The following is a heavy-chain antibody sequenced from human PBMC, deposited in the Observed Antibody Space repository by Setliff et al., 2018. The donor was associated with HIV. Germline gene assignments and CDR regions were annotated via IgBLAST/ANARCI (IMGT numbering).Heavy chain of an antibody. Sequence: LSLTCTVSGGSISSGTYYWSWTRQHPGKGLEWIGYIYYSGSTYYNPSLKSRVTISVDTSRNQFSLKLSSVTAADTAVYYCARDRSDYYNLPGYFDHWGQGTPVTVSS. CDR1: GGSISSGTYY. V-gene: IGHV4-31*02. CDR2: IYYSGST. D-gene: IGHD3-3*01. CDR3: ARDRSDYYNLPGYFDH. J-gene: IGHJ4*02.